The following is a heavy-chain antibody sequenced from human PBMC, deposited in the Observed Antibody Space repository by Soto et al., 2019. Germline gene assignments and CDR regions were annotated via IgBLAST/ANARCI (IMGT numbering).Heavy chain of an antibody. CDR1: GFTFSSYW. J-gene: IGHJ6*02. CDR3: ARDHCSSTSCYGYYYGMDV. D-gene: IGHD2-2*01. CDR2: IKQDGSEK. Sequence: GGSLRLSCAASGFTFSSYWMSWVRQAPGKGLEWVANIKQDGSEKYYVDSVKGRFTISRDNAKNSLYLQMNSLRAEDTAVYYCARDHCSSTSCYGYYYGMDVWGQGTTVTVSS. V-gene: IGHV3-7*03.